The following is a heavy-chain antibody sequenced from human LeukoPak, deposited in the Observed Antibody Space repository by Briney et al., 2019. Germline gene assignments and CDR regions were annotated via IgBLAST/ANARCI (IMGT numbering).Heavy chain of an antibody. CDR3: ARGSRELYYFDY. J-gene: IGHJ4*02. CDR1: GGSISSYY. CDR2: IYYSGST. D-gene: IGHD1-7*01. Sequence: SETLSLTCTVSGGSISSYYWSWIRQPPGEGLEWIGYIYYSGSTKYNPSLKSRVTISVDASKTQFSLKLNSVTAADTAVYYCARGSRELYYFDYWGQGTLVTVSS. V-gene: IGHV4-59*01.